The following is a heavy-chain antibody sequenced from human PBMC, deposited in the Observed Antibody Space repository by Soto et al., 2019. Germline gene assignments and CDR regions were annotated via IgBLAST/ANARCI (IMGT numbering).Heavy chain of an antibody. CDR2: IDPNSGGT. Sequence: QVHLVQSGAEVKKTGASVKVSCKASGYTFTGYYIHWVRQAPGQGLEWMGWIDPNSGGTNFAQRFLGRVTMTRDTSISTAFMELTSLKYDDTAVYYCARVPVGAPDYWGQGTLVTVSS. CDR3: ARVPVGAPDY. CDR1: GYTFTGYY. V-gene: IGHV1-2*02. D-gene: IGHD1-26*01. J-gene: IGHJ4*02.